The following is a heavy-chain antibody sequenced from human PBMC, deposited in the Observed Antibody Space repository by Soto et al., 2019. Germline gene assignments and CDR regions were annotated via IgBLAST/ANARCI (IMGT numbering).Heavy chain of an antibody. D-gene: IGHD3-22*01. CDR2: IYYSGST. V-gene: IGHV4-31*03. CDR3: ARAASSSYYYDSSGYYPET. Sequence: SETLSLTCTVSGGSISSGGYYWSWIRQHPGKGPEWIGYIYYSGSTYYNPSLKSRVTISVDTSKNQFSLKLSSVTAADTAVYYCARAASSSYYYDSSGYYPETWGQGTLVTVSS. CDR1: GGSISSGGYY. J-gene: IGHJ5*02.